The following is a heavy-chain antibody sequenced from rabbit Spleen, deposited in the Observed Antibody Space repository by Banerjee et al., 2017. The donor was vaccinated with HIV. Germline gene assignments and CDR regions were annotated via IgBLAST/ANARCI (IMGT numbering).Heavy chain of an antibody. V-gene: IGHV1S47*01. J-gene: IGHJ4*01. CDR1: GFDFSSYG. CDR3: VRDRHSGGWGVPLYYFNL. D-gene: IGHD4-1*01. CDR2: IDPVFGST. Sequence: QEQLVESGGGLVQPGGSLKLSCKTSGFDFSSYGVSWVHQAPGKGLEWIAYIDPVFGSTYYASWVNGRFTISSDNAQNTLYLQLNSLTAADTATYFCVRDRHSGGWGVPLYYFNLWGPGTLVTVS.